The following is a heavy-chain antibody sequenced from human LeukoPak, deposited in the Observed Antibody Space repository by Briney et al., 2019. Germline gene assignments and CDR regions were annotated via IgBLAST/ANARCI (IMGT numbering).Heavy chain of an antibody. CDR2: IYYSGST. CDR1: GGSISSYY. CDR3: ARFTPQGYGWGGYNRFDP. Sequence: SETLSLTCTVSGGSISSYYWSWIRQPAGKGLEWIGRIYYSGSTYYNPSLKSRVTISVDTSKNQFSLNLTSVTAADTAVYYCARFTPQGYGWGGYNRFDPWGQGTLVTVSS. V-gene: IGHV4-4*07. J-gene: IGHJ5*02. D-gene: IGHD3-16*01.